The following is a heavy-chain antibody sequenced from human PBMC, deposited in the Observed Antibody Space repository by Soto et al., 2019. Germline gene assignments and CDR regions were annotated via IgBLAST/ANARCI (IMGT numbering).Heavy chain of an antibody. J-gene: IGHJ6*02. CDR3: AREYSSSWSHYYYYGMDV. Sequence: EVQLVESGGGLVQPGGSLRLSCAASGFTFSSYSMNWVRQAPGKGLEWVSSISSSSSYIYYADSVKGRFTISRDNAKNSLYLQMNSLRAEDTAVYYCAREYSSSWSHYYYYGMDVWGQGTTVTVSS. CDR1: GFTFSSYS. CDR2: ISSSSSYI. D-gene: IGHD6-13*01. V-gene: IGHV3-21*01.